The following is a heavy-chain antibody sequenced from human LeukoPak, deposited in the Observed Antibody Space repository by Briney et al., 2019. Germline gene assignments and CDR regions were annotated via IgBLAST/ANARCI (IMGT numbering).Heavy chain of an antibody. CDR3: ARVKEAMFDY. J-gene: IGHJ4*02. Sequence: AASVKVSCKASGYTFTSYGISWVRQAPGQGLEWMGGIIPIFGTANYAQKFQGRVTITADESTSTAYMELSSLRSEDTAVYYCARVKEAMFDYWGQGTLVTVSS. V-gene: IGHV1-69*13. CDR2: IIPIFGTA. CDR1: GYTFTSYG.